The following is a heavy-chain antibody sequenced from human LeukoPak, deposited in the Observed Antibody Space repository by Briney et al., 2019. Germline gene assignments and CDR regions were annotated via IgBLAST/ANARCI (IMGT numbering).Heavy chain of an antibody. Sequence: SETLSLTCTVSGGSISSYYWSWIRQPPGKGLERIGYIYYSGSTNYNPSLKSRVTISVDTSKNQFSLKLSSVTAADTAVYYCARQVPEQQWLDPDWFDPWGQGTLVTVSS. CDR1: GGSISSYY. J-gene: IGHJ5*02. V-gene: IGHV4-59*01. CDR2: IYYSGST. CDR3: ARQVPEQQWLDPDWFDP. D-gene: IGHD6-19*01.